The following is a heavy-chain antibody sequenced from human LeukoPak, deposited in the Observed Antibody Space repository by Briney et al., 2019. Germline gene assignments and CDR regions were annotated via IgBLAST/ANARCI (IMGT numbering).Heavy chain of an antibody. CDR1: GVTISSSG. CDR3: AKVINSGYYYYFDY. J-gene: IGHJ4*02. V-gene: IGHV3-23*01. D-gene: IGHD3-22*01. Sequence: GGSLRLSCAASGVTISSSGMSWVRQIPGGGLFWVSAISGSDERFYADSVKGRFTISRDNSKNTLYLQMNSLRAEDTAVYYCAKVINSGYYYYFDYWGQGTLVTVSS. CDR2: ISGSDER.